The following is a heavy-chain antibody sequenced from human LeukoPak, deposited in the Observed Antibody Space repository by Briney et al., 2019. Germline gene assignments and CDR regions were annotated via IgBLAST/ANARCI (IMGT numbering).Heavy chain of an antibody. J-gene: IGHJ4*02. CDR2: ISVYNGNT. V-gene: IGHV1-18*01. CDR1: GYSFSSYG. CDR3: ARGYSSGYYRYFDY. D-gene: IGHD3-22*01. Sequence: EASVKVSCKASGYSFSSYGIAWVRQAPGQGLEWMGWISVYNGNTNYAQKLQGRVTMTTDTSTSTAHMELRSLRSDDTAVYYCARGYSSGYYRYFDYWGQGTLVTVSS.